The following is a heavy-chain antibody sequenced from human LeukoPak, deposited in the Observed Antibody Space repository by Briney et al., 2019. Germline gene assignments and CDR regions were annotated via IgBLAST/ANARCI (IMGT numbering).Heavy chain of an antibody. CDR3: AKGDCSSTSCYEGGSYYYYYMDV. Sequence: GGSLRLSCAASGFTFSSYGMHWVRQAPGKGLEWVAVIWYDGSNKYYADSVKGRFTISRDNSKNTLYLQMNSLRAEDTAVYYCAKGDCSSTSCYEGGSYYYYYMDVWGKGTTVTVSS. CDR2: IWYDGSNK. CDR1: GFTFSSYG. J-gene: IGHJ6*03. D-gene: IGHD2-2*01. V-gene: IGHV3-33*06.